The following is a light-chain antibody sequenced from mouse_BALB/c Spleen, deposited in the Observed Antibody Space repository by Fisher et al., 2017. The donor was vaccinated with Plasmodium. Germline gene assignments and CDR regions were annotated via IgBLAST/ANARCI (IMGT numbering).Light chain of an antibody. CDR3: SQGTHVPWT. J-gene: IGKJ1*01. V-gene: IGKV1-135*01. Sequence: DIVMTQSTLTLSVTIGQPASISCKSSQSLLNSDGKTYLSWFLQRPGQSPKRLIYLVSKLDSGVPDRFTGSGSGTDFTLKISRVEAEDLGLYFYSQGTHVPWTFGGGTKLEIK. CDR1: QSLLNSDGKTY. CDR2: LVS.